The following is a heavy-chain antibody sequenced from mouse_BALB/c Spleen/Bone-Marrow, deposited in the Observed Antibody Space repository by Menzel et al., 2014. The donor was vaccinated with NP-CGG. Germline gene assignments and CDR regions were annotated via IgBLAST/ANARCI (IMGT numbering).Heavy chain of an antibody. CDR2: IEPSDSYT. CDR3: ARGRTTVVSDY. CDR1: GYTFTNYW. J-gene: IGHJ2*02. D-gene: IGHD1-1*01. V-gene: IGHV1-69*02. Sequence: QVQLQQSGAEVVKPGASMKVSCKAPGYTFTNYWMQWVKQRPGLGLEWIGEIEPSDSYTNYNQDFKGKATLTVDKSSSTAYMQLSSLTSEDSAVYYCARGRTTVVSDYWGQGTSLTVSS.